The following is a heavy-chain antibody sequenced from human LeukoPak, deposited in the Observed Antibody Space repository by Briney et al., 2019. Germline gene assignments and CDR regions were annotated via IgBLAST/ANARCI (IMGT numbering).Heavy chain of an antibody. D-gene: IGHD1-26*01. CDR2: ISGSDYST. CDR1: GFTFSSYA. J-gene: IGHJ6*03. V-gene: IGHV3-23*01. Sequence: GGSLRLSCAASGFTFSSYAMTWVRQAPGKGLEWLSSISGSDYSTYYADSVKGRFTISRGNLKNMLWLQMNSLRAEDTAVYYCAKTIRELLCDYHYFYMDVWGKATTVTVSS. CDR3: AKTIRELLCDYHYFYMDV.